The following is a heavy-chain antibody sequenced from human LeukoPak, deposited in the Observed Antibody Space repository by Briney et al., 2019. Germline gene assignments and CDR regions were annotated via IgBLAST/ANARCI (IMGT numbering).Heavy chain of an antibody. CDR3: ARGLPGGSYRGYNWFDP. CDR1: GGTFSSYA. J-gene: IGHJ5*02. V-gene: IGHV1-69*04. CDR2: TIPILGIA. Sequence: ASVKVSCKASGGTFSSYAISWVRQAPGQGLEWMGRTIPILGIANYAQKFQGRVTITADKSTSTAYMELSSLRSEDTAVYYCARGLPGGSYRGYNWFDPWGQGTLVTVSS. D-gene: IGHD3-16*02.